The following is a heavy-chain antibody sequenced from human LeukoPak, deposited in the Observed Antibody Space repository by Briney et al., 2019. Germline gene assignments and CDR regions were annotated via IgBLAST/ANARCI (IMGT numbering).Heavy chain of an antibody. J-gene: IGHJ4*02. CDR1: GYSISSGYY. CDR3: ARREQLGRWYYFDY. D-gene: IGHD6-13*01. Sequence: KPSETLSLTCAVSGYSISSGYYWGWIRQPPGKGLEWIGSIYHSGSTYYNPSLKSRVTISVDTSKNQFSLKLSSVTAADTAVYYCARREQLGRWYYFDYWGQGTLITVSS. CDR2: IYHSGST. V-gene: IGHV4-38-2*01.